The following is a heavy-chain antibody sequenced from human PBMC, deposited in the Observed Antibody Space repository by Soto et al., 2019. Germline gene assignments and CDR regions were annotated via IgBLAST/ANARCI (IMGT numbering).Heavy chain of an antibody. D-gene: IGHD4-17*01. Sequence: SVKVSCKASGGTFSSYAISWVRQAPGQGLEWMGGIIPIFGTANYAQKFQGRVTITADESTSTAYMELSSLRSEDTAVYYCARDHYEASCTGAFDIWGQGTMVTVSS. CDR2: IIPIFGTA. CDR3: ARDHYEASCTGAFDI. J-gene: IGHJ3*02. V-gene: IGHV1-69*13. CDR1: GGTFSSYA.